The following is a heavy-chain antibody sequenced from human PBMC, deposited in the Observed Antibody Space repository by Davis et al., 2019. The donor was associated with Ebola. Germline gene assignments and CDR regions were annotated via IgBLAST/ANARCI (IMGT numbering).Heavy chain of an antibody. D-gene: IGHD6-13*01. CDR2: ISWNSGSI. Sequence: PGGSLRLSCAASGFTFDDYAMHWVRQAPGKGLEWVSGISWNSGSIGYADSVKGRFTISRDNAKNSLYLQMNSLRAEDTALYYCAKGSSSSWSYYGMDVWGQGTTVTVSS. CDR1: GFTFDDYA. CDR3: AKGSSSSWSYYGMDV. J-gene: IGHJ6*02. V-gene: IGHV3-9*01.